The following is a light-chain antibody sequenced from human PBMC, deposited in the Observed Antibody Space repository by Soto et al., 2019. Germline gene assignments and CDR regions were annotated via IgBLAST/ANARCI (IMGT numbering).Light chain of an antibody. CDR2: SNN. CDR1: SSNIGSNT. J-gene: IGLJ1*01. V-gene: IGLV1-44*01. Sequence: QSVLTQPPSASGTPGQRVTISCSGSSSNIGSNTVNWYQQLPGTAPKLLIYSNNQRPSGVPDRFSGSKSGTSASLAFSGLQSEDEADYYCAAWDDSLNGRVFGTGTKVTV. CDR3: AAWDDSLNGRV.